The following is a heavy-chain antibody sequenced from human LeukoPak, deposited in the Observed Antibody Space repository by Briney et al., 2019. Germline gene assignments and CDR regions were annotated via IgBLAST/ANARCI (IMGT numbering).Heavy chain of an antibody. J-gene: IGHJ6*01. CDR2: INPRGGST. CDR1: AHTFTSYY. V-gene: IGHV1-46*01. CDR3: AIVDTATNTYYYCGMDV. Sequence: ASGKGYCQASAHTFTSYYMHWVRQADGQGLEWMGIINPRGGSTSDGQKFQGRVTMTRDTSTSTDYMELSSLKSEDTAVYYCAIVDTATNTYYYCGMDVWGHGAAVTVSS. D-gene: IGHD5-18*01.